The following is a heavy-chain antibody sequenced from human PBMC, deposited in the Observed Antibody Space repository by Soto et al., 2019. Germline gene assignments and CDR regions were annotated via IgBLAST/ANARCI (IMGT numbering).Heavy chain of an antibody. CDR2: IYYSGST. CDR3: ARDCNLILGAFDI. D-gene: IGHD2-15*01. Sequence: SETLSLTFTVSGGSISSGGYYWSWIRQHPGKGLEWIGYIYYSGSTYYNPSLKSRVTISVDTSKNQFSLKLSSVTAADTAVYYCARDCNLILGAFDIWGQGTMVTV. J-gene: IGHJ3*02. V-gene: IGHV4-31*03. CDR1: GGSISSGGYY.